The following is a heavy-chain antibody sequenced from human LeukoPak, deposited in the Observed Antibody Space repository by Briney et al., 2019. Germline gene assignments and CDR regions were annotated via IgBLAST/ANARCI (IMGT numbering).Heavy chain of an antibody. D-gene: IGHD1-7*01. Sequence: GGSLRLSCAASGFSFSSYWISWVRQAPGKGLEWVANIKEDGSEKDYADIVKGRFTISRDNAEKSVFLQMHTLRAEDTAAYYCARDGTGGYFDHWGQGTLVTVSS. CDR1: GFSFSSYW. J-gene: IGHJ4*02. CDR3: ARDGTGGYFDH. V-gene: IGHV3-7*04. CDR2: IKEDGSEK.